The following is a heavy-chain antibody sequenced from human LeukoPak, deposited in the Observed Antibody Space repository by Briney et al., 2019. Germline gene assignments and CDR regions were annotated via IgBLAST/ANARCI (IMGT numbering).Heavy chain of an antibody. J-gene: IGHJ4*02. Sequence: QAGGSLRLSCAASGFTFSSYSMNWVRQAPGKGLEWVSYISSSSSTIYYADSVKGRFTISRDNAKNSLYLQMNSLRAEDTAVYYCARGRRYSGYGTNGGDYWGQGTLVTVSS. CDR2: ISSSSSTI. CDR3: ARGRRYSGYGTNGGDY. D-gene: IGHD5-12*01. CDR1: GFTFSSYS. V-gene: IGHV3-48*04.